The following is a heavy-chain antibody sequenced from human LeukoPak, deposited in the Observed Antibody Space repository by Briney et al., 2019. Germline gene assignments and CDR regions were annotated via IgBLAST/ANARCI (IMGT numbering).Heavy chain of an antibody. CDR1: GFIFSNYG. J-gene: IGHJ4*02. CDR3: ARDMGRAWYGPPDY. CDR2: IWNDGSET. V-gene: IGHV3-33*01. Sequence: GGSLRLSCAASGFIFSNYGMHWVRQAPDKRLEWVAVIWNDGSETFHADSVKGRFRIARDNSKNTLYLQMNSLRAEDTAVYFCARDMGRAWYGPPDYWGQGTLVTVSS. D-gene: IGHD6-13*01.